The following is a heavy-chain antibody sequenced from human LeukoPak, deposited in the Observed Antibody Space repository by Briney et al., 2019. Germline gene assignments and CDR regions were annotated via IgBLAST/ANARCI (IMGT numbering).Heavy chain of an antibody. D-gene: IGHD1-1*01. Sequence: GESLKISCKGSEYIFTTYWSDWVRQMPGKGLEWMGSIYPGDSDTRYSPSFQGQVTISADKFISTAYLQWSSLKASDSAMYYCARCGTIGTGGDYWGQGTLVTVSS. V-gene: IGHV5-51*01. CDR2: IYPGDSDT. CDR1: EYIFTTYW. J-gene: IGHJ4*02. CDR3: ARCGTIGTGGDY.